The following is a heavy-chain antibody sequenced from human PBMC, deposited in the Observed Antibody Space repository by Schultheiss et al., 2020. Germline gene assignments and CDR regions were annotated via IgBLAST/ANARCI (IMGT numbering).Heavy chain of an antibody. J-gene: IGHJ6*02. CDR3: AGERGIATAGYYYYYGMDV. CDR2: IYYSGSN. Sequence: SQTLSLTCTVSGGPFSSYYWSWIRQPPGKGLEWIGYIYYSGSNNYNPSLKRRVTISVDTSKNQFSLKLRSVTAADTAVYYCAGERGIATAGYYYYYGMDVWGQGTTVTVSS. CDR1: GGPFSSYY. V-gene: IGHV4-59*01. D-gene: IGHD6-13*01.